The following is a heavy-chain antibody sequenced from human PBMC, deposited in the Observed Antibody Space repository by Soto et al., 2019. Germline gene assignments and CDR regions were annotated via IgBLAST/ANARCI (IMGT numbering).Heavy chain of an antibody. V-gene: IGHV4-59*08. D-gene: IGHD2-2*01. J-gene: IGHJ2*01. CDR1: GDYISSHY. CDR3: ARPKGTTPAVWYFDL. CDR2: VYHSGKT. Sequence: QVQLQESGPGLVKPSETLSLTCTVSGDYISSHYWSWIRQPPGKGLEWIGYVYHSGKTDSNPPLESRVTISMDTSKDQISLSLTSVTAAATAVYYCARPKGTTPAVWYFDLWGRGTLVTVSS.